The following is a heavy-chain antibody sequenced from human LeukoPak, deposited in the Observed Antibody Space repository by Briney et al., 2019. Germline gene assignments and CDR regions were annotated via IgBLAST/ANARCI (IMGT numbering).Heavy chain of an antibody. Sequence: SETLSLTCTVSGYSISSGHFWSWIRQPPGKGLEWIGSIYGSGTTYYDPPLRSRVSISTDTSKNHFSLELSSVTAADTAVYYCASVGGGSPYWGQGNLVTVSS. D-gene: IGHD3-16*01. CDR2: IYGSGTT. CDR1: GYSISSGHF. V-gene: IGHV4-38-2*02. CDR3: ASVGGGSPY. J-gene: IGHJ4*02.